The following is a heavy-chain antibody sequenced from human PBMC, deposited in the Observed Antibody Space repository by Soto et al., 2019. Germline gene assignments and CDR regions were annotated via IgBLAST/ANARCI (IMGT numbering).Heavy chain of an antibody. D-gene: IGHD3-22*01. CDR1: GFTFDDYA. CDR2: ISWNSGSI. J-gene: IGHJ4*02. Sequence: GGSLRLSCAASGFTFDDYAMHWVRQAPGKGLEWVPGISWNSGSIGYADSVKGRFTISRDNAKNSLYLQMNSLRAEDTALYYCAKDSSTMIVVAEIDYWGQGTLVTVSS. V-gene: IGHV3-9*01. CDR3: AKDSSTMIVVAEIDY.